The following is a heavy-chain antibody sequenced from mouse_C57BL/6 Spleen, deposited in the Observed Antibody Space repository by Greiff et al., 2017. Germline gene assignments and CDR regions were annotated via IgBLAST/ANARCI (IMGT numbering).Heavy chain of an antibody. Sequence: QVHVKQSGPGLVAPSQSLSITCTVSGFSLTSYGVHWVRQPPGKGLEWLVVIWSDGSTTYNSALKSRLSISKDNSKSQVFLKMNSLQTDDTAMYYCARNYDYDDWYFDVWGTGTTVTVSS. J-gene: IGHJ1*03. CDR1: GFSLTSYG. CDR3: ARNYDYDDWYFDV. D-gene: IGHD2-4*01. CDR2: IWSDGST. V-gene: IGHV2-6*02.